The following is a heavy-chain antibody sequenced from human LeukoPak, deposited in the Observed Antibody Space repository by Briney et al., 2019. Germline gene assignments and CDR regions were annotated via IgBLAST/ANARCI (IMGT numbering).Heavy chain of an antibody. J-gene: IGHJ3*02. V-gene: IGHV7-4-1*02. CDR3: ARDNPRRAFDI. D-gene: IGHD6-6*01. Sequence: GASVKVSCKASGYTFTGYYMHWVRQAPGQGLEWMGWINTNTGNPTYAQGFTGRFVFSLDTSVSTAYLQISSLKAEDTAVYYCARDNPRRAFDIWGQGTMVTVSS. CDR2: INTNTGNP. CDR1: GYTFTGYY.